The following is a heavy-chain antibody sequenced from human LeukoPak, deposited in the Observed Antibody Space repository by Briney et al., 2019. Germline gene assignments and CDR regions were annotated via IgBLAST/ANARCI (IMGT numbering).Heavy chain of an antibody. D-gene: IGHD6-6*01. V-gene: IGHV3-11*01. CDR1: GFTFGDYY. J-gene: IGHJ6*02. CDR2: ISSSGSTI. Sequence: GGSLRLSCAASGFTFGDYYMSWIRQAPGKGLEWVSYISSSGSTIYYADSVKGRFTISRDNAKNSLYLQMNSLRAEDTAVYYCARESSSSNWYYYYGMDVWGQGTTVTVSS. CDR3: ARESSSSNWYYYYGMDV.